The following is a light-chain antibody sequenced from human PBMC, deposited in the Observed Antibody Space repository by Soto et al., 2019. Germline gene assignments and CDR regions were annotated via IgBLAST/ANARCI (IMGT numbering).Light chain of an antibody. CDR3: TSYTASNTLV. CDR1: SSDVGGYDY. CDR2: DVS. V-gene: IGLV2-14*01. Sequence: QSALTQPASVSGSPGQSITISCTGTSSDVGGYDYVSWYQQHPGKAPTLMIYDVSNRPSGVSYRFSGSKSGNTASLTISGLQSEDEAAYYCTSYTASNTLVFGGGTKLTVL. J-gene: IGLJ2*01.